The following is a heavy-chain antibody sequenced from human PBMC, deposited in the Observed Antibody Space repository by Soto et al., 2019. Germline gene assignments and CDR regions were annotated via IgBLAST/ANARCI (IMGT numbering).Heavy chain of an antibody. V-gene: IGHV4-4*07. CDR2: IYSSGST. J-gene: IGHJ6*02. CDR1: GGSSSDYY. D-gene: IGHD3-10*01. CDR3: TRGRGDYYYYGMDV. Sequence: SETLSLTCTVSGGSSSDYYWIWVRQPAGKGLEWIGHIYSSGSTKYNPSLKGRVTMSLDTSKNQFSLKLTSVTAADTAVYYCTRGRGDYYYYGMDVWGQGTTVTVSS.